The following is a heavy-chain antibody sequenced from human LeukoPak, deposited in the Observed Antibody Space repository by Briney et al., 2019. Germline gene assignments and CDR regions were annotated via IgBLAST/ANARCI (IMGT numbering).Heavy chain of an antibody. CDR2: ISWNRGSI. CDR3: ARAPRYGSGSLYYYSYGMDV. J-gene: IGHJ6*02. D-gene: IGHD3-10*01. Sequence: GRSLRLSCAASGFTFDDYSMHWVRQAPGKGLEWVSGISWNRGSIDYADSVKGGFTISRDTAKTSLYLQMNSLRAEDTAVYYCARAPRYGSGSLYYYSYGMDVWGQGTTVTVSS. CDR1: GFTFDDYS. V-gene: IGHV3-9*01.